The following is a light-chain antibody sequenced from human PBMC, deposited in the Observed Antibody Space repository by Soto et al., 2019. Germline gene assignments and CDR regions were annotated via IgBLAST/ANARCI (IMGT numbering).Light chain of an antibody. J-gene: IGLJ2*01. CDR1: NSDVGAYDY. CDR2: QGF. V-gene: IGLV2-8*01. Sequence: QSALAQPPSASGSPGQSITVSCTGTNSDVGAYDYVSWYQQEPDKAPRLLIYQGFKRPSGVSDRFSGSKSGNTASLTVSGLQADDEAYYCCTSYAGSNTFVFAAGTKLTV. CDR3: TSYAGSNTFV.